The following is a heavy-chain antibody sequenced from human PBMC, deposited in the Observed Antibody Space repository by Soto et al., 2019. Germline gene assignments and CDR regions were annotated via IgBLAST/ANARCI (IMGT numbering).Heavy chain of an antibody. CDR3: ARWKGVVVDTPRPVAWFDP. CDR1: GGPFSIHT. V-gene: IGHV1-69*01. CDR2: IIPVFGTA. D-gene: IGHD3-3*01. J-gene: IGHJ5*02. Sequence: QVQLVQSGAEVKKPGSSVTVSCKASGGPFSIHTVSWVRQAPGQGLEWMGGIIPVFGTAKYAQKFQGRVTITADESTSTAYWDLSSLRYEDTAVYYCARWKGVVVDTPRPVAWFDPWGQGTPVIVSS.